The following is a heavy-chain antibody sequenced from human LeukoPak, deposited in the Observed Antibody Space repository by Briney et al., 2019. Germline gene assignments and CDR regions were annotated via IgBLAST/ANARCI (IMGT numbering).Heavy chain of an antibody. CDR2: ISGSGGST. D-gene: IGHD3-10*01. CDR1: GFTFSSYA. J-gene: IGHJ4*02. CDR3: ARVWFGELGPSDY. V-gene: IGHV3-23*01. Sequence: PGGSLRLSCAASGFTFSSYAMSWVRQAPGKGLEWVSAISGSGGSTYYADSVKGRFTISRDNSKNTLYLQMNSLRAEGTAVYYCARVWFGELGPSDYWGQGTLVTVSS.